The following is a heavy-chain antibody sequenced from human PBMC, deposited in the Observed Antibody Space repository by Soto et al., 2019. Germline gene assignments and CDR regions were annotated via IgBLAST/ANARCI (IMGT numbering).Heavy chain of an antibody. D-gene: IGHD3-10*01. J-gene: IGHJ4*02. CDR1: GYTFTNYY. CDR3: ARGNPGGQY. CDR2: IHYSGATP. Sequence: QVQLVQSGAEVKRPGASVKVSCKASGYTFTNYYMHWVRQAPGQGLEWMGVIHYSGATPTYAQKFQGRVTMARDTSTSTVYVELSSLTSEDTAVYYCARGNPGGQYWGQGTLVTVSS. V-gene: IGHV1-46*01.